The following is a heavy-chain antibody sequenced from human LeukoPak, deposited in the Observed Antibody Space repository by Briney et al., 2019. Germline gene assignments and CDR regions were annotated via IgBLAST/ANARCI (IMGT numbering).Heavy chain of an antibody. CDR3: SRNGDIVATPPDY. J-gene: IGHJ4*02. Sequence: GESLKISCKGSGYSFTSYWIGWVRQMPGKGLEWMGIIYPGDSDTRYSPSFQGQVTISADKSISPAYLQWSSLKASDTAMYYCSRNGDIVATPPDYWGQGTLVTVS. V-gene: IGHV5-51*01. CDR1: GYSFTSYW. D-gene: IGHD5-12*01. CDR2: IYPGDSDT.